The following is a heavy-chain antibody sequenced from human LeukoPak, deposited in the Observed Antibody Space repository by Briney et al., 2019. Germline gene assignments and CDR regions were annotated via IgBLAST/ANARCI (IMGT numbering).Heavy chain of an antibody. CDR2: ISAFNGNT. Sequence: ASVKVSCKASGYTFTSYGISWVRQAPGQGLEWMGWISAFNGNTNYAQKLQGRVTMTTDTSTSTAYMELRSLRSDDTAVYYCARLALAPYDNSGKGIINWFDPWGQGTLVTVSS. D-gene: IGHD3-22*01. CDR1: GYTFTSYG. J-gene: IGHJ5*02. CDR3: ARLALAPYDNSGKGIINWFDP. V-gene: IGHV1-18*01.